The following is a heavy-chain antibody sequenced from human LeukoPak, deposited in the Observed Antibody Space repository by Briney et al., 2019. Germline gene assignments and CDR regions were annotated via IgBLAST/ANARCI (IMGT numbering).Heavy chain of an antibody. CDR2: INHSGST. V-gene: IGHV4-34*01. CDR1: GGSFSGYY. D-gene: IGHD2-2*01. Sequence: PSETLSLTCAVYGGSFSGYYWSWIRQPPGKGLEWIGEINHSGSTNYNPSLKSRVTISVDTSKNQFSLKLSSVTAADTAVYYCARNAARATVYYWGQGTLVAVSS. J-gene: IGHJ4*02. CDR3: ARNAARATVYY.